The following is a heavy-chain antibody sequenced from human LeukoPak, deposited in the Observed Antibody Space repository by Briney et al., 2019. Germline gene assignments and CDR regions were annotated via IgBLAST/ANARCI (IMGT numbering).Heavy chain of an antibody. J-gene: IGHJ4*02. CDR1: GGSFSGHY. D-gene: IGHD5-12*01. Sequence: PSETLSLTCAVYGGSFSGHYWSWIRQPPGKGLEWIGEINHSGSTNYNPSLKSRVTISVDTSKNQFSLKLSSVTAADTAVYYCARRASGYGLRYFDYWGQGTLVTVSS. CDR3: ARRASGYGLRYFDY. CDR2: INHSGST. V-gene: IGHV4-34*01.